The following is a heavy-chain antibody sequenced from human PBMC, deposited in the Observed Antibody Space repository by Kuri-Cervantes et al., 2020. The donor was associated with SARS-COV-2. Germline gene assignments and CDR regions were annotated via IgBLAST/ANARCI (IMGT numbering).Heavy chain of an antibody. V-gene: IGHV3-7*01. J-gene: IGHJ4*02. D-gene: IGHD6-6*01. CDR2: IKQDGSEK. Sequence: GESLKISCAASGFTLSSYWMSWVRQAPGKGLEWVANIKQDGSEKYYVDSVKGRFTISRDNAKNSLYLQMNSLRAEDTAVYYCARDFSSSGGFDYWGQGTLVTVSS. CDR1: GFTLSSYW. CDR3: ARDFSSSGGFDY.